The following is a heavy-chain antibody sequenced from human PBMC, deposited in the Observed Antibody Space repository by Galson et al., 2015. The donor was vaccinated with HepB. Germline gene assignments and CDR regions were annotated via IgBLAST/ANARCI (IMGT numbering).Heavy chain of an antibody. Sequence: SLRLSCAASGFTFSSYAMSWVRQAPGKGLEWVSAISGSGGSTYYADSVKGRLTISRDNSKNTLYLQMNSLRAEDTAVYYCAKDLIWELGSGIYWYFDLWGRGTLVTVSS. CDR1: GFTFSSYA. J-gene: IGHJ2*01. D-gene: IGHD7-27*01. CDR2: ISGSGGST. V-gene: IGHV3-23*01. CDR3: AKDLIWELGSGIYWYFDL.